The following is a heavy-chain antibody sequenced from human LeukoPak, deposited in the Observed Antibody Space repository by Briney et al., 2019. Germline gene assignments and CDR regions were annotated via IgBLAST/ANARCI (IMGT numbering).Heavy chain of an antibody. D-gene: IGHD4-17*01. J-gene: IGHJ6*02. V-gene: IGHV3-48*02. Sequence: GGSLRLSCAASGFTFSSYSMNWVRQAPGKGLEWVSYISSSSSTIYYADSVKGRFTTSRDNAKNSLYLQMNSLRDEDTAVYYCASDYGDSRGYYYYGMDVWGQGTTVTVSS. CDR1: GFTFSSYS. CDR2: ISSSSSTI. CDR3: ASDYGDSRGYYYYGMDV.